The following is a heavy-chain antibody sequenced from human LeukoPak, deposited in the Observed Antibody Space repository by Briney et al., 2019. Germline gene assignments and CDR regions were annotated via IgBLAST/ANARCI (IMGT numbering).Heavy chain of an antibody. V-gene: IGHV3-21*01. CDR2: ISSSSSYI. CDR3: AKDRPAYYYGSGSRPFDY. J-gene: IGHJ4*02. CDR1: GFTFSSYS. Sequence: GGSLRLSCAASGFTFSSYSMNWVRQAPGKGLEWVSSISSSSSYIYYADSVKGRFTISRDNSKNTLYLQMNSLRAEDTAVYYCAKDRPAYYYGSGSRPFDYWGQGTLVTVSS. D-gene: IGHD3-10*01.